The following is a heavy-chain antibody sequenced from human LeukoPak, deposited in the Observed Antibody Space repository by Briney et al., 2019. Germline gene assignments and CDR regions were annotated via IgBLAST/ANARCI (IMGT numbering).Heavy chain of an antibody. CDR3: ARVSTIFGVVIRLYYGMDV. V-gene: IGHV4-34*01. J-gene: IGHJ6*02. CDR1: GGSFSGYY. Sequence: SETLSLTCAVYGGSFSGYYWSWIRQPPGQGLEWSGEINHSGSTNYNPSLKSRVTISVDTSKNQFSLKLSSVTAADTAVYYCARVSTIFGVVIRLYYGMDVWGQGTTVTVSS. D-gene: IGHD3-3*01. CDR2: INHSGST.